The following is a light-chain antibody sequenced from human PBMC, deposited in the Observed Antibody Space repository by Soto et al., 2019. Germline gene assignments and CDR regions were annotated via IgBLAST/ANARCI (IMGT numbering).Light chain of an antibody. CDR1: QSVLYSSNTKNY. V-gene: IGKV4-1*01. J-gene: IGKJ4*01. CDR3: QQYYSTPLT. Sequence: DIVMTQSPDSLAVSLGERATINCKSSQSVLYSSNTKNYLAWYQQKPGQPPKLLIYWASTRESGVPDRFSGRGSGTDFTLTISSLQAEDVAVYYCQQYYSTPLTFGGGTKVNIK. CDR2: WAS.